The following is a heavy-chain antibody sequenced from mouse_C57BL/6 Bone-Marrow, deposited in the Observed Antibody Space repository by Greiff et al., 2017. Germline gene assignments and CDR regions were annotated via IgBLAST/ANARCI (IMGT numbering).Heavy chain of an antibody. CDR2: IDPSDSET. V-gene: IGHV1-52*01. Sequence: QVQLQQPGAELVRPGSSVKLSCKASGYTFTSYWMHWVKQRPIQGLEWIGNIDPSDSETHYNQKFKDKATLTVDKSSSTAYMQLSSLTSADSAVYYCARTLYYGSSTWYFDVWGTGTTVTVSS. CDR1: GYTFTSYW. J-gene: IGHJ1*03. CDR3: ARTLYYGSSTWYFDV. D-gene: IGHD1-1*01.